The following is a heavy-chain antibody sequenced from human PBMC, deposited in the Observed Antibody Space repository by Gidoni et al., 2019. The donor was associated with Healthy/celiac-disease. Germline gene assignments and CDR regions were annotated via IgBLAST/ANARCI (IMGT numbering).Heavy chain of an antibody. Sequence: QVQLVESGGGVVQPGRSLRLSCAASGFTFSSYGMHWVRQAPGKGLEWVAVIWYDGSNKYYADSVKGRFTISRDNSKNTLYLQMNSLRAEDTAVYYCARDHTIFGVVTQFDYWGQGTLVTVSS. CDR2: IWYDGSNK. CDR3: ARDHTIFGVVTQFDY. CDR1: GFTFSSYG. V-gene: IGHV3-33*01. J-gene: IGHJ4*02. D-gene: IGHD3-3*01.